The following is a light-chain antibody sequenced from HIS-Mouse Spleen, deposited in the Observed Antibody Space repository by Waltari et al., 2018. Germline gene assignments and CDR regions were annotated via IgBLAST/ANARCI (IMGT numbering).Light chain of an antibody. CDR1: QAISNY. V-gene: IGKV1-33*01. J-gene: IGKJ4*02. CDR2: NAS. Sequence: IQITHSPSLLSASVGDSVPITCQASQAISNYLNWYQQRPGKAPKLLTYNASNLETGVPSRFSGSGSETDFTYTISSLQPEDTAAYYCQQYVNLPRTFGGGTKVEIK. CDR3: QQYVNLPRT.